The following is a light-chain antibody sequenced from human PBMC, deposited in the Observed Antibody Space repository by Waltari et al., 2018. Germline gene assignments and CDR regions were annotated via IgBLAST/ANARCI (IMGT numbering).Light chain of an antibody. CDR1: QGISNS. CDR3: QQYYSTPQGIT. CDR2: AAS. V-gene: IGKV1-NL1*01. Sequence: DIQMTQSPSSLSASVGDRVTITCRASQGISNSLAWYQQKPGKAPKLLLYAASRLESGVPSRFSGSGSGTDYTLTISSLQPEDFATYYCQQYYSTPQGITFGQGTKLEIK. J-gene: IGKJ2*01.